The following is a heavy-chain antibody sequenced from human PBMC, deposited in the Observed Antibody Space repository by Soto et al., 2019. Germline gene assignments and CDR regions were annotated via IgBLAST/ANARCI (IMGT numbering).Heavy chain of an antibody. Sequence: ASVKVSCKACGYTFTSYDIKWVRQATGQGVEGMGWMNPNRGNTGYAQKFQGRVTMTRSTSISTAYMELSSLRSEDTAVYYCARGGYYYDSSAYYRPFDYWGQGTLVTVSS. CDR3: ARGGYYYDSSAYYRPFDY. V-gene: IGHV1-8*01. D-gene: IGHD3-22*01. CDR1: GYTFTSYD. CDR2: MNPNRGNT. J-gene: IGHJ4*02.